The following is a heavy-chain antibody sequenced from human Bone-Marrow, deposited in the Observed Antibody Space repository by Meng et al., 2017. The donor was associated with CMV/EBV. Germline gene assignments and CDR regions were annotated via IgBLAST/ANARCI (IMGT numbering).Heavy chain of an antibody. D-gene: IGHD3-3*01. CDR1: GGSISSYY. CDR3: ARAGWGDFWSGRTQKNWFDP. V-gene: IGHV4-59*12. Sequence: GSLGLSCTVSGGSISSYYWSWIRQPPGKGLEWIGYIYYSGSTNYNPSLKSRVTISVDTSKNQFSLKLSSVTAADTAVYYCARAGWGDFWSGRTQKNWFDPWGQGTLVTVSS. J-gene: IGHJ5*02. CDR2: IYYSGST.